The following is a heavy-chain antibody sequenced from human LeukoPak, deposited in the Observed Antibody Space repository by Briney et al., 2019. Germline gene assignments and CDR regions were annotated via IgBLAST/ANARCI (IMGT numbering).Heavy chain of an antibody. Sequence: SETLSLTCTVSGGSISSYYWSWIRQPPGKGLEWIGYIYYSGSTNYNPSLETRVTIAVDTSKNQFSLKLSSVTAADTAVYYCARVDFGVVTSGAFDIWGQGTMVTVSS. D-gene: IGHD3-3*01. CDR3: ARVDFGVVTSGAFDI. CDR1: GGSISSYY. V-gene: IGHV4-59*01. CDR2: IYYSGST. J-gene: IGHJ3*02.